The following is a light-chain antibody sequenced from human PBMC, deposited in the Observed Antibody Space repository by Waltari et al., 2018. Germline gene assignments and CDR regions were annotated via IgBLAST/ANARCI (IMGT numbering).Light chain of an antibody. Sequence: DIQMTQSPSSLSASVGDRVTITCRASQVIGSWLAGYQQKPGKAPRLLVFAASTLTSGVPSGVSGSGSGTDFTLTISSVQSEDFATYFCQEVNRFPYTFGQGTKLEIK. CDR2: AAS. V-gene: IGKV1-12*01. CDR1: QVIGSW. J-gene: IGKJ2*01. CDR3: QEVNRFPYT.